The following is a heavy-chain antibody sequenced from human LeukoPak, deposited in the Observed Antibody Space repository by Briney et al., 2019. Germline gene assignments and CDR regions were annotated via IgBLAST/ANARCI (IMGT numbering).Heavy chain of an antibody. CDR2: ISGSGYRT. J-gene: IGHJ5*02. V-gene: IGHV3-23*01. CDR3: AKDLGYCSSTSCYGSWFDP. Sequence: PGGSLRLSCAASGFTFGSYAMSWVRQAPGKGLECVSHISGSGYRTNYADSVRGRFTISRDNSENTLYLQMNSLRAEDTAVYYCAKDLGYCSSTSCYGSWFDPWGQGTLVTVSS. CDR1: GFTFGSYA. D-gene: IGHD2-2*01.